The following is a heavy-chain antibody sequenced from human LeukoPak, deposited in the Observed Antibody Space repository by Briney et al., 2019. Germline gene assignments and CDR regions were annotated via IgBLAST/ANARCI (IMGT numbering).Heavy chain of an antibody. CDR1: GFTFSSYA. Sequence: GGSLRLSCAASGFTFSSYAMSWVRQAPGKGLEWVSAISGSGGSTYYADSVKGRFTISRDNSKNTLYLQMNSLRAEDTAVYYCAKGGEKQVPSRGYFDYWGQGTLVTVSS. V-gene: IGHV3-23*01. CDR3: AKGGEKQVPSRGYFDY. J-gene: IGHJ4*02. CDR2: ISGSGGST. D-gene: IGHD2-21*01.